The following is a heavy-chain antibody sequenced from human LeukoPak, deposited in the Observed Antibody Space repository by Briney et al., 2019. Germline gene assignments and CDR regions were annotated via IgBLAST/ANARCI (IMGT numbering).Heavy chain of an antibody. V-gene: IGHV1-2*02. CDR3: ARGSRYCSSTSCWEFDY. J-gene: IGHJ4*02. CDR2: INPNSGGT. CDR1: GYTFTGYY. D-gene: IGHD2-2*01. Sequence: ASVKVSCKASGYTFTGYYMHWVRQAPGQGLEWMGWINPNSGGTNYAQKLQGKVTMTRDTSMSTAYMELSRLRSDDTAVYYCARGSRYCSSTSCWEFDYWGQGTLVTVSS.